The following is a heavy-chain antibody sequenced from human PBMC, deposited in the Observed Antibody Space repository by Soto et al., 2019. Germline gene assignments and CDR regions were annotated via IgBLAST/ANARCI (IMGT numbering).Heavy chain of an antibody. J-gene: IGHJ4*02. CDR2: ISSSSSYI. Sequence: GGSLRLSCAASGFTFSSYSMNWVRQAPGKGLEWVSSISSSSSYIYYADSVKGRFTISRDNAKNSLYLQMNSLRAEDTAVYYCARGGYSYGYSFDYWGQGTLVTVSS. CDR3: ARGGYSYGYSFDY. CDR1: GFTFSSYS. V-gene: IGHV3-21*01. D-gene: IGHD5-18*01.